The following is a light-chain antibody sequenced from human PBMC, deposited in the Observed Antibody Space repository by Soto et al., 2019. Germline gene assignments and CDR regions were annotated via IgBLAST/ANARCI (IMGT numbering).Light chain of an antibody. J-gene: IGKJ1*01. V-gene: IGKV1-5*01. CDR3: LQHNNYPPT. CDR2: AAS. Sequence: VHMTQSPSTLSGSVGHRVTITCRASQTISSWLAWYQQKPGKAPKRLIYAASNLQSGVPSRFSGSVYGTEFNLTISSLQPEDFATYFCLQHNNYPPTFGQGTKVDIK. CDR1: QTISSW.